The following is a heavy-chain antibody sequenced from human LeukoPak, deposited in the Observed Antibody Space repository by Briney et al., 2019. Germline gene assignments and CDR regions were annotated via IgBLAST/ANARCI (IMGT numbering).Heavy chain of an antibody. CDR3: DRGPPTPGFFHFFF. CDR1: GLTVSSNF. D-gene: IGHD2-15*01. J-gene: IGHJ4*02. V-gene: IGHV3-66*01. CDR2: IYSGGRT. Sequence: PGGSLRLSCAVSGLTVSSNFISWVRQAPGKGLEWVSVIYSGGRTYYAGSVKGRFTISRDNSKNTVDLQMSSLRVDDSAIYYCDRGPPTPGFFHFFFWGEGTLATVSS.